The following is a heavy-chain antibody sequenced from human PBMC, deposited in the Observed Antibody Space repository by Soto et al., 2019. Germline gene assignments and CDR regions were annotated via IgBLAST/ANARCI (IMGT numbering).Heavy chain of an antibody. CDR3: ARDLLFDY. CDR2: INAGSGNT. V-gene: IGHV1-3*01. CDR1: GYTFTSYA. J-gene: IGHJ4*02. Sequence: QVQLVQSGAEVKKPGASVKVSCKASGYTFTSYAMHWVRQAPGQRLEWMGWINAGSGNTKYSQKFQGRVTITRDTSASTAYMELSSLRSEDTAVYYCARDLLFDYWGLGTLVTVSS.